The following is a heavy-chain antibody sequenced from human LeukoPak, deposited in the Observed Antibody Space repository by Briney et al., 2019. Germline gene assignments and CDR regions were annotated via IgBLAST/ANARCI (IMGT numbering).Heavy chain of an antibody. V-gene: IGHV3-53*01. D-gene: IGHD4-17*01. J-gene: IGHJ4*02. CDR1: GFAMSSNY. CDR2: IYIVGNT. CDR3: ARGTVTAPDF. Sequence: GGSLRLSCAASGFAMSSNYMSWVRQAPGKGLEWVSVIYIVGNTYYADSVKGRFTISRDNSKNTLYPQMNSLRADDTAVYYCARGTVTAPDFWGQGTLVTVSS.